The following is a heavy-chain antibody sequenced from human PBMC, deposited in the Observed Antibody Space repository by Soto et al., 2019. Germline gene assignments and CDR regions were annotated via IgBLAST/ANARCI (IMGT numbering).Heavy chain of an antibody. V-gene: IGHV3-23*01. Sequence: DVHLLESGGGLVQPGGSLRLSCAASGFIFRTHAMSWVRQTPGKGLEWVSVISASGDTTYYADSVKGRFTISRDNSESTVSLHMNSLGAEDTALYYCAKDGGTYYDVPFAFDVWGQGTVVTVSS. D-gene: IGHD3-10*02. CDR1: GFIFRTHA. CDR3: AKDGGTYYDVPFAFDV. CDR2: ISASGDTT. J-gene: IGHJ3*01.